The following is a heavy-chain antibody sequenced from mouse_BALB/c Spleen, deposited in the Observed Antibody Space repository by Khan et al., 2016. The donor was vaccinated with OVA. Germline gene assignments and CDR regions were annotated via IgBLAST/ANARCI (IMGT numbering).Heavy chain of an antibody. CDR2: ISTGDTYT. D-gene: IGHD1-1*01. J-gene: IGHJ1*01. Sequence: EVELVESGGGLVKSGGSLKLSCAASGFTFSTYAMSWVRQTPEKRLEWVATISTGDTYTYYPDSVKGRFTISRANAKNTLYLQMSSLRSEDTAMYDCARPPITTVVATSYWFFDVWGAGTTVTVST. CDR1: GFTFSTYA. CDR3: ARPPITTVVATSYWFFDV. V-gene: IGHV5-9-3*01.